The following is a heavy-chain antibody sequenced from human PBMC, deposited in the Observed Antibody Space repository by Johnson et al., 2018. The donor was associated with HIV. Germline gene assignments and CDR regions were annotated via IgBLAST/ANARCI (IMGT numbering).Heavy chain of an antibody. V-gene: IGHV3-7*01. CDR2: ITQDGSEK. CDR3: AREYSSLSQGAFDI. CDR1: GFTFSSYW. D-gene: IGHD6-6*01. J-gene: IGHJ3*02. Sequence: VQLVESGGGLVQPGGSLRLSCAASGFTFSSYWMSWVRQAPGKGLEWVANITQDGSEKYYVDSVKGRFTISRDNSKNTLYLKMNSLRAEDTAVYYCAREYSSLSQGAFDIWGQGTMVTVSS.